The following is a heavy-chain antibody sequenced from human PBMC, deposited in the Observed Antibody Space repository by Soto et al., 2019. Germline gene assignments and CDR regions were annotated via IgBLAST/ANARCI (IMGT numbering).Heavy chain of an antibody. Sequence: SVKVSCKASGGTFSSYAISWVRQAPGQGLEWTGGIIPIFGTANYAQKFQGRVTITADESTSTAYMELSSLRSEDTAVYYCARDGYYYDSSGYRTGPYNWFDPWGQGTLVTVS. CDR3: ARDGYYYDSSGYRTGPYNWFDP. J-gene: IGHJ5*02. D-gene: IGHD3-22*01. CDR2: IIPIFGTA. V-gene: IGHV1-69*13. CDR1: GGTFSSYA.